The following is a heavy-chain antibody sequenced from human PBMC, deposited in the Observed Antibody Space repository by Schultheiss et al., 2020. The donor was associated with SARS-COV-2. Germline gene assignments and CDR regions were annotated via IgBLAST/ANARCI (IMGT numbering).Heavy chain of an antibody. D-gene: IGHD6-6*01. V-gene: IGHV3-30*02. CDR3: ARPEEYWRGWFDP. CDR2: IRFDGNNQ. Sequence: GGSLRLSCAASGFTFSSYGMHWVRQAPGKGLEWVAFIRFDGNNQYYADSVKGRFTISRDNSKNTLYVQMNSLRVEDTAVYHCARPEEYWRGWFDPWGQGTLVTVSS. CDR1: GFTFSSYG. J-gene: IGHJ5*02.